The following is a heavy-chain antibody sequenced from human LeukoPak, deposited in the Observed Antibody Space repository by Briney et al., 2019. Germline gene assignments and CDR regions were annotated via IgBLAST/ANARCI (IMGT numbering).Heavy chain of an antibody. CDR3: ARVIEDAFDI. Sequence: SETLSLTCTVSGDSISSSYWSWIRQPPGKGLEWIGYIYYSGSTYYNPSLKSRVTISVDTSKNQFSLKLSSVTAADTAVYYCARVIEDAFDIWGQGTMVTVSS. CDR1: GDSISSSY. J-gene: IGHJ3*02. CDR2: IYYSGST. V-gene: IGHV4-30-4*01. D-gene: IGHD1-26*01.